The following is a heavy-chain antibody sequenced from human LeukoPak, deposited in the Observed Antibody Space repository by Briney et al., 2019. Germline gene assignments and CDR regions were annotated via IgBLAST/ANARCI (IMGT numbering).Heavy chain of an antibody. CDR2: IGSSGYDK. CDR3: ATRLPLYGMDV. V-gene: IGHV3-11*03. J-gene: IGHJ6*02. Sequence: GGSLRLSCAASGFTFSDYYMSWIRQAPGKGLEWVSVIGSSGYDKHYADSVEGRFAISRDNSKNTLYLQMNSLRVEDAAVYYCATRLPLYGMDVWGQGTTVAVSS. CDR1: GFTFSDYY. D-gene: IGHD2-15*01.